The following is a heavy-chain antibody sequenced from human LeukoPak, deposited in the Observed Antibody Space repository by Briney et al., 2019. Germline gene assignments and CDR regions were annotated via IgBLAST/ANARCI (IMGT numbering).Heavy chain of an antibody. Sequence: PSETLSLTCTVSGGSISSSSYYWGWIRQPPGKGLEWIGSIYYSGSTYYNPSLKSRVTISVDTSKNQFSLKLSSVTAADTAVYYCARVSRGPFDYWGQGTLVTVSS. V-gene: IGHV4-39*01. J-gene: IGHJ4*02. D-gene: IGHD3-10*01. CDR1: GGSISSSSYY. CDR3: ARVSRGPFDY. CDR2: IYYSGST.